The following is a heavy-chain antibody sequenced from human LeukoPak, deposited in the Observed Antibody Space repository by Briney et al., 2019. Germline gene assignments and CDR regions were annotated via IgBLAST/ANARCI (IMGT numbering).Heavy chain of an antibody. CDR2: INPSGGST. CDR1: GYTFTSYY. D-gene: IGHD4-17*01. V-gene: IGHV1-46*01. J-gene: IGHJ4*02. CDR3: ARDGVDGDYLRYFDY. Sequence: GASVKVSCKASGYTFTSYYMHWVRQAPGQGLEWMGIINPSGGSTSYAQKFQGRVTMTRDTSTSTAYMELSSLRSEDTAVYYCARDGVDGDYLRYFDYWGQGTLVTVSS.